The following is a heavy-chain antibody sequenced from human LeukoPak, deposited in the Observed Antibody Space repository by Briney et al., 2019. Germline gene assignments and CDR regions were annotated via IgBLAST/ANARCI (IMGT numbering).Heavy chain of an antibody. J-gene: IGHJ6*03. CDR2: ISGSSFNT. Sequence: PGGSLRLSCAASGFTFSAYGMSWVRQAPGRGLEWVSGISGSSFNTYYADSVKGRFTISRDNFKNTLYLQMNSLRAEDTAVYYCAKDSSPNYYYYYMDVWGKGTTVTVSS. CDR1: GFTFSAYG. D-gene: IGHD6-13*01. CDR3: AKDSSPNYYYYYMDV. V-gene: IGHV3-23*01.